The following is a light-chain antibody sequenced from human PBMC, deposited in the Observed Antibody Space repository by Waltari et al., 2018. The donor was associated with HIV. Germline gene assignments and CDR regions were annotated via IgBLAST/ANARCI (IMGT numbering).Light chain of an antibody. Sequence: SYVLTQPPSVSVAPGQTARIACGGDNIGSKSVHWYQQRPGQAPGLVVYDNSDRPSGILERFSGSNSGNTATLTISRVEAGDEADFHCQVWDSSTDHVVFGGGTKLTVL. CDR2: DNS. J-gene: IGLJ2*01. CDR1: NIGSKS. V-gene: IGLV3-21*02. CDR3: QVWDSSTDHVV.